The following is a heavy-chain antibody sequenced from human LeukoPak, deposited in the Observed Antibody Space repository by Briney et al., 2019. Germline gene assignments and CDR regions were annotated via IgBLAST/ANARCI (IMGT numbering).Heavy chain of an antibody. V-gene: IGHV4-61*02. J-gene: IGHJ4*02. Sequence: SQTLSLTCTVSGGSISSGSYYWSWIRQPAGKGLEWIGRFYTSGSTNYNPSLKSRVTISVDTSKNQFSLKLSSVTAADTAVYYCAGVGGYYRVDYWGQGTLVTVSS. CDR3: AGVGGYYRVDY. CDR1: GGSISSGSYY. CDR2: FYTSGST. D-gene: IGHD3-22*01.